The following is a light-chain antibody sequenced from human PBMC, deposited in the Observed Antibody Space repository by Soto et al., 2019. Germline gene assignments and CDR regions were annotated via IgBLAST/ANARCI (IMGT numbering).Light chain of an antibody. CDR1: SSNIGAGYD. CDR2: GNS. V-gene: IGLV1-40*01. J-gene: IGLJ2*01. Sequence: QSVLTQPPSVSGAPGQRVIISCTGSSSNIGAGYDVHWYQQLPGTAPKLLIYGNSNRPSGVPDRFSGSKSGTSASLAITGLQAEDEADYYCQSYDSSLPDVVFGGGTKLTVL. CDR3: QSYDSSLPDVV.